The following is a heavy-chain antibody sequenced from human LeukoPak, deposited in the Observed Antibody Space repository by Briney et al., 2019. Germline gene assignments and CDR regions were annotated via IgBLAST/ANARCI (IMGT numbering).Heavy chain of an antibody. Sequence: SETLSLTCTVSGGSISSSSYYGGWIRQPPGKGLEWIGSIYYSGSTYYNPSLKSRVTISVDTSKNQFSLKLSSVTAADPAVYYCARHPTDGSGSYYIDHWGQGTLVTVSS. V-gene: IGHV4-39*01. CDR2: IYYSGST. J-gene: IGHJ4*02. CDR3: ARHPTDGSGSYYIDH. D-gene: IGHD3-10*01. CDR1: GGSISSSSYY.